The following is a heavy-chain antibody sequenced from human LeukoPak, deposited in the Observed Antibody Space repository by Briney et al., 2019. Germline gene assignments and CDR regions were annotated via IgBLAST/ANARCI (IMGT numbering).Heavy chain of an antibody. CDR1: GGSISTNY. D-gene: IGHD3-10*01. CDR2: VYYSGST. CDR3: ARDGSGRYYFGY. J-gene: IGHJ4*02. Sequence: SETLSLTCTVSGGSISTNYWSWIRQPPGKGLEWIGYVYYSGSTNYKPSLKSRVTISVDTSKNQFSLKLTSVTAADTAVYYCARDGSGRYYFGYWGQGTLVTVSS. V-gene: IGHV4-59*01.